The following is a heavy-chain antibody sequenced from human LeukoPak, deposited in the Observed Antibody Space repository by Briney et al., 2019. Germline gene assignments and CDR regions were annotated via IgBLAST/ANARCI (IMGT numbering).Heavy chain of an antibody. J-gene: IGHJ3*02. D-gene: IGHD1-7*01. V-gene: IGHV4-61*02. Sequence: SETLSLTCTVSGGSISSGSYYWSWIRQPAGKGLEWIGRIYTSGSTHYNPSLKSRVTISVDTSKNQFSLKLSSVTAADTAVYYCARDPKLGNAFDIWGQGTMVTVSS. CDR1: GGSISSGSYY. CDR3: ARDPKLGNAFDI. CDR2: IYTSGST.